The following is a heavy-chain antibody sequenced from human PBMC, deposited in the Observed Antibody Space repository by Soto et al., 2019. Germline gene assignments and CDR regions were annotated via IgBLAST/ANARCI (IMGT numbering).Heavy chain of an antibody. CDR3: AKDNYGGLD. CDR1: GFTFSSYG. Sequence: GGSLRLSCAASGFTFSSYGMHWVRQAPGKGLEWVAVISYDGSNKYYADNVKGRFNISRDNSKNTLYLQINSLIAEDTAVYYCAKDNYGGLDWGQGTLVTVSS. J-gene: IGHJ4*02. D-gene: IGHD4-17*01. V-gene: IGHV3-30*18. CDR2: ISYDGSNK.